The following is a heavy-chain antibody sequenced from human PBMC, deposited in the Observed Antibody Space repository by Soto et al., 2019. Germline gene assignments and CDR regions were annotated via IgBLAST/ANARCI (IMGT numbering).Heavy chain of an antibody. CDR2: IIPVFGTA. Sequence: QVQLVQSGAEVKKPGSSVKVSCKASGGSLSNYGISWVRQAPGQGLEWMGGIIPVFGTANYAQKFQGRVTITADEATGIVYIDVTSLRSEDTAVYYCARGDATKIVVTTYYGMDVWGQGTTVTVSS. V-gene: IGHV1-69*12. CDR3: ARGDATKIVVTTYYGMDV. D-gene: IGHD4-17*01. CDR1: GGSLSNYG. J-gene: IGHJ6*02.